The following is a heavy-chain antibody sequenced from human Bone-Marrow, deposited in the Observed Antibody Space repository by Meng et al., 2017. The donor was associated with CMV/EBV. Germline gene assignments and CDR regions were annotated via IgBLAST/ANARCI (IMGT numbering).Heavy chain of an antibody. Sequence: GESLKISCKGSGYSFTSYWIGWVRQMPGKGLEWMGIIYPGDSDTRYSPSFPGHVTISADKSISTAYLQWSSLKASDTAMYYRARLEGVVVPAAIDYWGQGTLVTVSS. V-gene: IGHV5-51*01. CDR2: IYPGDSDT. CDR3: ARLEGVVVPAAIDY. J-gene: IGHJ4*02. CDR1: GYSFTSYW. D-gene: IGHD2-2*01.